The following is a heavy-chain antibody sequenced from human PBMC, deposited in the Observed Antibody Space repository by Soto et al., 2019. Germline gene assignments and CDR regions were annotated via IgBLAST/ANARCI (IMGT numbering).Heavy chain of an antibody. J-gene: IGHJ6*02. CDR2: IFSNDEK. D-gene: IGHD1-26*01. V-gene: IGHV2-26*01. CDR3: ARQSGSYLYYYYGMDV. Sequence: SGPTLVNPTDTLTLTCTVSGFSLSNARMGVSWIRQPPGKALEWLAHIFSNDEKSYSTSLKSRLTISKDTSKSQVVLTMTNMDPVDTATYYCARQSGSYLYYYYGMDVWGQGTTVTVSS. CDR1: GFSLSNARMG.